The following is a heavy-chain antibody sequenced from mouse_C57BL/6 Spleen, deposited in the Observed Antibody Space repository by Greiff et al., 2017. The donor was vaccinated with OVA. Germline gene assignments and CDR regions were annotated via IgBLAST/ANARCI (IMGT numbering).Heavy chain of an antibody. CDR3: TTWYYYGSLPWFAY. Sequence: EVQLQQSGAELVRPGASVKLSCTASGFNIKDYYMHWVKQRPEQGLAWIGRIDPEDGDTEYAPKFQGKATMTADTSSNTAYLPLSSLTSEDTAVYYCTTWYYYGSLPWFAYWGQGTLVTVSA. V-gene: IGHV14-1*01. J-gene: IGHJ3*01. CDR1: GFNIKDYY. D-gene: IGHD1-1*01. CDR2: IDPEDGDT.